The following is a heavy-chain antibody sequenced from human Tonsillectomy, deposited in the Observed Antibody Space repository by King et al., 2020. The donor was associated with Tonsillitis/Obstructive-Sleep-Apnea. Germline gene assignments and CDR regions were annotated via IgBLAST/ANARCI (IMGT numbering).Heavy chain of an antibody. Sequence: VQLVESGAEVEKPGGSLRLSCKGSGFSFTSYWINWVRQVPGKGLEWVGRIDPSDSYTNYSPSFQGHVTISTDKSISSVYLQLRSLKASDTAMYYCASQVCDYSNAYYYMDVCGTGTTVTVSS. CDR2: IDPSDSYT. CDR3: ASQVCDYSNAYYYMDV. V-gene: IGHV5-10-1*01. CDR1: GFSFTSYW. D-gene: IGHD4-11*01. J-gene: IGHJ6*03.